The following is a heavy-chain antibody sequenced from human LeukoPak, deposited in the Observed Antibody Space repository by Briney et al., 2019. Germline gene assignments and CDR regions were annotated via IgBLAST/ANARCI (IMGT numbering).Heavy chain of an antibody. J-gene: IGHJ5*02. CDR2: ISSSSSYT. D-gene: IGHD2-15*01. V-gene: IGHV3-11*05. CDR1: GFTFSDYY. CDR3: ARAEVVVVAATSWFDP. Sequence: PGGSLRLSCAASGFTFSDYYMSWIRQAPGKGLEWVSYISSSSSYTNYADSVKGRFTISRDNAKNSLYLQMNGLRAEDTAVYYCARAEVVVVAATSWFDPWGQGTLVSVSS.